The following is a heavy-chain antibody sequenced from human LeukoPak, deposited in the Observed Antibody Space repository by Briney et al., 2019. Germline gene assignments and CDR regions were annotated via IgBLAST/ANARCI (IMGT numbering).Heavy chain of an antibody. CDR1: GGSISSCY. CDR2: ISDSGST. V-gene: IGHV4-59*08. D-gene: IGHD5-12*01. Sequence: SETLSLTCTVSGGSISSCYWSWVRQFPGKGLEWIGYISDSGSTNYSPSLESLVTISVDTSKNKFFLILSSVTAADTAVYYCARRGGTVVGDTGYHYWYFDNWGKGTLVTVSS. J-gene: IGHJ4*02. CDR3: ARRGGTVVGDTGYHYWYFDN.